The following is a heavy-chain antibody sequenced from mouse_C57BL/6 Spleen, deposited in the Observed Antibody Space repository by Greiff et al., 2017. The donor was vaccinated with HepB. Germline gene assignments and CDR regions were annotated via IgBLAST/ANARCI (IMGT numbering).Heavy chain of an antibody. D-gene: IGHD2-1*01. CDR3: ARGGNHPFAY. V-gene: IGHV3-6*01. CDR1: GYSITSGYY. Sequence: EVKLVESGPGLVKPSQSLSLTCSVTGYSITSGYYWNWIRQFPGNKLEWMGYISYDGSNNYNPSLKNRISITRDTSKNQFFLKLNSVTTEDTATYYCARGGNHPFAYWGQGTLVTVSA. J-gene: IGHJ3*01. CDR2: ISYDGSN.